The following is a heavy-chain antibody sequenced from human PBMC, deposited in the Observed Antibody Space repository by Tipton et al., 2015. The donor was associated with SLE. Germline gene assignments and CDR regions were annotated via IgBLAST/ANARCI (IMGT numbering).Heavy chain of an antibody. D-gene: IGHD6-19*01. CDR3: ARSLEQQWLSPIDY. V-gene: IGHV4-61*09. J-gene: IGHJ4*02. CDR1: GGSISSGSYY. CDR2: IYTSGST. Sequence: TLSLTCTVSGGSISSGSYYWSWIRQPAGKGLEWIGHIYTSGSTNYNPSLKSRVTISVDTSKNQFSLKLSSVTAADTAVYYCARSLEQQWLSPIDYWGQGTLVTVSS.